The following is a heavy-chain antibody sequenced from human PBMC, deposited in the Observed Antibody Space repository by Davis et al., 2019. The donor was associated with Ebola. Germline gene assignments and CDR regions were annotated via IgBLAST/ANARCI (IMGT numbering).Heavy chain of an antibody. J-gene: IGHJ4*02. CDR2: IYYSGST. CDR3: ATLRDYGDYFDY. Sequence: SETLSLTCTVPGGSISSYYWSWIRQPPGKGLEWIGSIYYSGSTYYNPSLKSRVTISVDTSKNQFSLKLGSVTAADTAVYYCATLRDYGDYFDYWGQGTLVTVSS. CDR1: GGSISSYY. V-gene: IGHV4-59*05. D-gene: IGHD3-16*01.